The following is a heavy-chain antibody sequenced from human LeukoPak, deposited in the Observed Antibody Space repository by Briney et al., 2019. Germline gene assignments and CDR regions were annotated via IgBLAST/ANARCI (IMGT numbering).Heavy chain of an antibody. CDR2: IIPIFGTA. V-gene: IGHV1-69*13. CDR3: ATRGSCDGWFDY. CDR1: GGTFSSYA. D-gene: IGHD1-26*01. J-gene: IGHJ4*02. Sequence: GASVKVSCKASGGTFSSYAISWVRQAPGQGLEWMGGIIPIFGTANYAQKFQGRVTITADESTSTAYMELSSLRSEDTAVYYCATRGSCDGWFDYWGQGTLVTVSS.